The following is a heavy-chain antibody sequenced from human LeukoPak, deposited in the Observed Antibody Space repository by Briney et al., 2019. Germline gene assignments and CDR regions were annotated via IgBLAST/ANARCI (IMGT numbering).Heavy chain of an antibody. V-gene: IGHV3-7*01. CDR2: IKRDGSEK. J-gene: IGHJ4*02. CDR1: GFTFSGYW. Sequence: PGGSLRLSCAASGFTFSGYWMSWVRQAPGKGLEWVANIKRDGSEKYYVDSVRGRFTISRDNAKNSLFLQMDSLRVEDTAVYYCARDLAAGGPCNYWGQGTLVTVSS. CDR3: ARDLAAGGPCNY. D-gene: IGHD6-13*01.